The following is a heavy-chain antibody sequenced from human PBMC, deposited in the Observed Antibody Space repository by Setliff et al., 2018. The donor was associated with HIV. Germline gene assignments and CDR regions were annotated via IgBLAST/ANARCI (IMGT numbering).Heavy chain of an antibody. V-gene: IGHV4-59*01. CDR3: ARSDSYCAGDCYGVDGVDAFDI. Sequence: SETLSLTCTVSGGSISSYFWSWIRQPPGKGLEWIGYMSYSGSTYYNPSLKSRIIMSVDTSKNQFSLKLSSVTAADTALYYCARSDSYCAGDCYGVDGVDAFDIWGQGTMVTVSS. J-gene: IGHJ3*02. CDR1: GGSISSYF. D-gene: IGHD2-21*02. CDR2: MSYSGST.